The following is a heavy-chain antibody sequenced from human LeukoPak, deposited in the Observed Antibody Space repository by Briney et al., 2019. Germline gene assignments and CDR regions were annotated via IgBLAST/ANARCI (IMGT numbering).Heavy chain of an antibody. D-gene: IGHD6-6*01. CDR1: GGSISSGDYY. J-gene: IGHJ4*02. CDR3: ARGIAARAPLVD. Sequence: SETLSLTCTVSGGSISSGDYYWSWIRQPPGKGLEWIGYIYYSGSTYYNPSLKSRVTISVDTSKNQFSLKLSSVTAADTAVYYCARGIAARAPLVDWGQGTLVTVSP. V-gene: IGHV4-30-4*08. CDR2: IYYSGST.